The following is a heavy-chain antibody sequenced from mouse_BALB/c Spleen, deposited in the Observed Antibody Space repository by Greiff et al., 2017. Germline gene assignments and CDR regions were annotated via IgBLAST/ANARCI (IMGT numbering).Heavy chain of an antibody. CDR1: GFTFSSYT. CDR2: ISSGGSYT. D-gene: IGHD1-1*01. CDR3: TRDTYGSSWYFDV. V-gene: IGHV5-6-4*01. Sequence: EVNVVESGGGLVKPGGSLKLSCAASGFTFSSYTMSWVRQTPEKRLEWVATISSGGSYTYYPDSVKGRFTISRDNAKNTLYLQMSSLKSEDTAMYYCTRDTYGSSWYFDVWGAGTTVTVSS. J-gene: IGHJ1*01.